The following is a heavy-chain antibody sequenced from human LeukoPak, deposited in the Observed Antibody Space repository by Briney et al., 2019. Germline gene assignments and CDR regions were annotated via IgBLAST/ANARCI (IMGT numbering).Heavy chain of an antibody. CDR1: GYTLTELS. Sequence: ASVKVSCKVSGYTLTELSMHWVRQAPGKGLEWMGGFDPEDGETIYAQKFQGRVTMTEDTSTDTAYMELSGLRSEDTAVYYCATLRGYSHLGRFDPWGQGTLVTVSS. CDR3: ATLRGYSHLGRFDP. V-gene: IGHV1-24*01. J-gene: IGHJ5*02. D-gene: IGHD5-12*01. CDR2: FDPEDGET.